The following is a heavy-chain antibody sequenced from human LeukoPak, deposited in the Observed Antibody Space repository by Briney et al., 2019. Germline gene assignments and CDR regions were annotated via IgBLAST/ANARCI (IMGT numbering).Heavy chain of an antibody. CDR2: ISSSGSTI. J-gene: IGHJ4*02. V-gene: IGHV3-11*01. CDR3: AKETGIAAAGTLDY. Sequence: GGSLRLSCAASGFTFSDYYMSWIRQAPGKGLEWVSYISSSGSTIYYADSVKGRFTISRDNAKNSLYLQMNSLRAEDTALYYCAKETGIAAAGTLDYWGQGTLVTVSS. CDR1: GFTFSDYY. D-gene: IGHD6-13*01.